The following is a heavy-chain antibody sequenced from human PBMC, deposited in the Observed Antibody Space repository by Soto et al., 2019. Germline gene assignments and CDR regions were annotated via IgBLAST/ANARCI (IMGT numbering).Heavy chain of an antibody. D-gene: IGHD3-10*01. Sequence: QMQLQESGPGLVKPSETLSLTCTVSGGSISSSSYHWGWVRQPPGKGLEWIGTVYYSGSTNYNPSMQSRVTILVDTSQNQFSLRLRSVTAADTAVYYCARHRGGSGIYSGLRDFWGQGTQVTVSS. CDR3: ARHRGGSGIYSGLRDF. V-gene: IGHV4-39*01. CDR2: VYYSGST. CDR1: GGSISSSSYH. J-gene: IGHJ4*02.